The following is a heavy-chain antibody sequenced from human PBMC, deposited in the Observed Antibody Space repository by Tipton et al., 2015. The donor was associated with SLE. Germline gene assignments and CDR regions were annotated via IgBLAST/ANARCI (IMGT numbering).Heavy chain of an antibody. CDR3: ARDGLPGTNPIQN. CDR2: ISSNGGST. V-gene: IGHV3-64*01. J-gene: IGHJ1*01. Sequence: SLRLSCAASGFTFSSYAMHWVRQAPGKGLEYVSAISSNGGSTYYANSVKGRFTISRDNSKNTLYLQMGSLRAEDMAVYYCARDGLPGTNPIQNWGQGTLVTVSS. D-gene: IGHD2-8*01. CDR1: GFTFSSYA.